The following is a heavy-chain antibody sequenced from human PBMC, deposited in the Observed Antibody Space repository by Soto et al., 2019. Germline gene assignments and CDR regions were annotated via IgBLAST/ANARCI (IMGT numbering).Heavy chain of an antibody. Sequence: KGLKWVSSISSSSSYKYYADSVKGRFTIARDNAKNSLYMQMNSLRAEDTAVYYCVFFFQAEDGIRGLCTVSAFLLNRSSDL. CDR3: VFFFQAEDGIRGLCTVSAFLLNRSSDL. J-gene: IGHJ2*01. D-gene: IGHD2-15*01. V-gene: IGHV3-21*01. CDR2: ISSSSSYK.